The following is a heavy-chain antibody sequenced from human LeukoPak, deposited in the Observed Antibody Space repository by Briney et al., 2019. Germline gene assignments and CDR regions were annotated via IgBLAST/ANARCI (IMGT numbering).Heavy chain of an antibody. CDR3: ARDPSKGSAFDY. CDR1: GGSISSGGYY. V-gene: IGHV4-61*02. J-gene: IGHJ4*02. Sequence: SETPSLTCTVSGGSISSGGYYWSWIRQPAGKGLEWIGRIYSSGSTNYNPSLKSRVTMSVDRSKNQFSLKLSSVTAADTAVYYCARDPSKGSAFDYWGQGTLVTVSS. D-gene: IGHD4-11*01. CDR2: IYSSGST.